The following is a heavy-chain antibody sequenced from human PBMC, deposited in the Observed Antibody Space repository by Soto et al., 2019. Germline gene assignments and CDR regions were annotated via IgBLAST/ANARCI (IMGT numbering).Heavy chain of an antibody. D-gene: IGHD6-6*01. J-gene: IGHJ4*02. CDR1: GYAFTTYG. CDR3: ARGRDGDY. V-gene: IGHV1-18*01. CDR2: LSAHNGNT. Sequence: QVHLVQSGAEVKKPGASVKVYYKGSGYAFTTYGITWVRQAPGQGLEWMGWLSAHNGNTNYAQKLQGRVTVTRDTSTSTAYMQLRSLRSDDTAVYYCARGRDGDYWGQGALVTVSS.